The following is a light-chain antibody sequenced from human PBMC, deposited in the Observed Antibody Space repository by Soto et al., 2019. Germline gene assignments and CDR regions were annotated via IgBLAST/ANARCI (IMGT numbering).Light chain of an antibody. V-gene: IGLV2-23*01. J-gene: IGLJ2*01. CDR3: CSYAGSSTDVV. Sequence: QSALTQPASVSGSTVQSITISCTGTSSDVGSYNLVSWYQQHPGNAPKLMIYEGSKRPSGVSNRFSGSKYGNTAALTISGLQAEDEADYYCCSYAGSSTDVVFGGGTKLTVL. CDR2: EGS. CDR1: SSDVGSYNL.